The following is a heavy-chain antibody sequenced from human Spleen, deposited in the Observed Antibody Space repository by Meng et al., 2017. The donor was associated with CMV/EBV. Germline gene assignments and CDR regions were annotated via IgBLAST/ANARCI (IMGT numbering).Heavy chain of an antibody. J-gene: IGHJ4*02. D-gene: IGHD3-3*01. CDR2: IDPSGGST. CDR3: ARARTYYDFWSDY. CDR1: GYTLTSYY. V-gene: IGHV1-46*01. Sequence: KASGYTLTSYYVHWVRQAPGQGLEWMGIIDPSGGSTSYAQNFQGRVTMTRDTSTSTVYMELSRLRSEDTAVYYCARARTYYDFWSDYWGQGTLVTVSS.